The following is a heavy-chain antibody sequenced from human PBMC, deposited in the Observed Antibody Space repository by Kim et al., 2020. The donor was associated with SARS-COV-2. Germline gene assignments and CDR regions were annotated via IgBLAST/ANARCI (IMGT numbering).Heavy chain of an antibody. J-gene: IGHJ3*02. CDR3: AWSPFRGFAFDI. V-gene: IGHV1-18*01. Sequence: SYAQELQGRVTMTTDTSTSTAYMELRCLRADDTAVYYCAWSPFRGFAFDIWGQGTMVTVSS. D-gene: IGHD3-10*01.